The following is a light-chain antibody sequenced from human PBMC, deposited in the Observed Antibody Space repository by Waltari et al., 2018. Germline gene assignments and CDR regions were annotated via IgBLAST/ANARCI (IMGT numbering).Light chain of an antibody. J-gene: IGKJ2*01. Sequence: DIQLTQSPSYLSASVGDRVTITCRASQTLTTYLNWYQQRPGTAPKFLIYAASNLETGVHSRFSGGGSGTDFTLTISGLQPDDFATYYCQQSKEVPFTFGQGTKLEIK. CDR1: QTLTTY. V-gene: IGKV1-39*01. CDR2: AAS. CDR3: QQSKEVPFT.